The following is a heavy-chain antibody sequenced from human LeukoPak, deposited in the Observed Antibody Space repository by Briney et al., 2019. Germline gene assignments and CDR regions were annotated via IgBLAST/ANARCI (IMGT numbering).Heavy chain of an antibody. V-gene: IGHV4-59*01. Sequence: PSQTLSLTCTVSGGSISSYYGSWIRQPPGKVLEWIGYIYYSGSTKYNPSLMSRVAISVDTSKNLFSLKLSSVAAADTAVYYCARDFSGDAFDFWGQGTMVTVSS. D-gene: IGHD1-14*01. CDR3: ARDFSGDAFDF. CDR2: IYYSGST. CDR1: GGSISSYY. J-gene: IGHJ3*01.